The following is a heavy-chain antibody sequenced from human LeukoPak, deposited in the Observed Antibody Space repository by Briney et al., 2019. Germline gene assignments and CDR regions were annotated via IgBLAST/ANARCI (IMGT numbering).Heavy chain of an antibody. J-gene: IGHJ4*02. D-gene: IGHD3-9*01. Sequence: PSETLSLTCTVSGGSISSYDWSWIRQSPGKGLEWIGYIYYSGSTNYNPSLKSRVTISVDTSKNQFSLKLSSVTAADTAVYYCAREPGPLTGYDYWGQGTLVTVSS. CDR1: GGSISSYD. CDR3: AREPGPLTGYDY. V-gene: IGHV4-59*01. CDR2: IYYSGST.